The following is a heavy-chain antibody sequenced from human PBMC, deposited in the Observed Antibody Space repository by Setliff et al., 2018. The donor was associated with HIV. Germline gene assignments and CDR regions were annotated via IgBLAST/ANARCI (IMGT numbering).Heavy chain of an antibody. CDR3: ASGKGVGGVIITGGLDV. CDR1: GHTFNNYD. Sequence: ASVKVSCKASGHTFNNYDIHWVRRATGQGHEWMGWMNPNTGVAGYALKFHGRVTMTRDTSISTVYMELSSLTSEDTAVYWCASGKGVGGVIITGGLDVWGKGTTVTVSS. CDR2: MNPNTGVA. V-gene: IGHV1-8*01. J-gene: IGHJ6*04. D-gene: IGHD3-10*01.